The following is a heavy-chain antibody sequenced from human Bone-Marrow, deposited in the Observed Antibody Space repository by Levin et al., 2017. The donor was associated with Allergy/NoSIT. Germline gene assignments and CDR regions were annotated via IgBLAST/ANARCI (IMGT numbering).Heavy chain of an antibody. CDR2: ISTSGTTT. V-gene: IGHV3-11*01. CDR3: AGAGGGYRGGMGAFDI. D-gene: IGHD2-15*01. J-gene: IGHJ3*02. CDR1: GFIFSDHY. Sequence: PGGSLRLSCAASGFIFSDHYMAWIRQAPGEGLQWLSYISTSGTTTHHADSVKGRFTISRDNAKNSLYLEMNSLRAEDTAVYYCAGAGGGYRGGMGAFDIWGQGTMVAVSS.